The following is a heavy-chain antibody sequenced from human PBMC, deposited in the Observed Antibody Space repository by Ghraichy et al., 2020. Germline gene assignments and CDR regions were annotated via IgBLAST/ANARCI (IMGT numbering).Heavy chain of an antibody. V-gene: IGHV1-2*02. J-gene: IGHJ3*02. CDR1: GYIFTGYF. CDR3: TRGGIVPAAIRDAIDI. D-gene: IGHD2-2*02. CDR2: INSNSGAS. Sequence: ASVKVSCKTSGYIFTGYFMHWVRQAPGQVLEWVGWINSNSGASKYAQKFQGRVTLTRDTSINTAYMEVRGLRYDDTAVYYCTRGGIVPAAIRDAIDIWGQ.